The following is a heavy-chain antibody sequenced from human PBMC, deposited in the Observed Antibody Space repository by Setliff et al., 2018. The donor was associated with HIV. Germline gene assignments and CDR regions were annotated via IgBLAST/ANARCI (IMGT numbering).Heavy chain of an antibody. CDR2: INPSGGST. CDR1: GYTFTSYY. D-gene: IGHD1-26*01. CDR3: ARDRSHSSMGATDRQIDY. V-gene: IGHV1-46*01. Sequence: ASVKVSCKASGYTFTSYYMHGVRQAPGQGLEWMGIINPSGGSTSHAQKFQGRGTMTRDTSTSTVYMELSSLRSEDTAVYYCARDRSHSSMGATDRQIDYWGQGTLVTVSS. J-gene: IGHJ4*02.